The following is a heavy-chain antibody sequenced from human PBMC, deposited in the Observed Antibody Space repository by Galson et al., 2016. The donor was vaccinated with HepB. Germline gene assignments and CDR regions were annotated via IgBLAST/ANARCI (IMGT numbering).Heavy chain of an antibody. CDR3: ARDEGFYNGMDV. Sequence: ETLSLTCTVSSDPVTSGTYYWSWVRQSPGRELDWIGYIHDSGNTNYNPSIKSRVTISRDTSKNQFFLELTSVTAADTAVYYCARDEGFYNGMDVWGQGTTVTVAS. D-gene: IGHD2-2*02. V-gene: IGHV4-61*01. CDR2: IHDSGNT. J-gene: IGHJ6*02. CDR1: SDPVTSGTYY.